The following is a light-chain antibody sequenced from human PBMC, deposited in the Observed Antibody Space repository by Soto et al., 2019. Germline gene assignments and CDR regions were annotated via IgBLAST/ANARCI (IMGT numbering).Light chain of an antibody. CDR3: QQYGPSPMYT. CDR2: GAS. Sequence: EIVLTQSPGTLSLSPGERATLSCRASQTVSSSYLAWYQKKPGQAPRLLIYGASTRATGIPGRFSGSASGTDFTLTISRLEPEDFAVYYCQQYGPSPMYTFGQGTNREIK. J-gene: IGKJ2*01. V-gene: IGKV3-20*01. CDR1: QTVSSSY.